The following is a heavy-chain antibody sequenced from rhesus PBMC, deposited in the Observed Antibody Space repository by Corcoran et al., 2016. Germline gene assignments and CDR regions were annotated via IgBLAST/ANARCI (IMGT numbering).Heavy chain of an antibody. V-gene: IGHV3-54*02. D-gene: IGHD5-24*01. CDR1: GFSFSSFG. CDR2: ISYDGSEK. CDR3: ARGYSGFSYAFDF. J-gene: IGHJ3*01. Sequence: EVQLVESGGGLVQPGGSLRLSCGASGFSFSSFGMHWVRLAPGKGLEWGALISYDGSEKYYADSMKDRFTISRDNSKNMVYLQMNHLKLEDTAVYYCARGYSGFSYAFDFWGQGLRVTVSS.